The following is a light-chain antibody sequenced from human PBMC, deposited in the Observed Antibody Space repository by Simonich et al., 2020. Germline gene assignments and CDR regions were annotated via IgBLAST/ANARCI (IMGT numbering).Light chain of an antibody. J-gene: IGKJ2*01. CDR2: GAS. CDR1: QSVSSN. V-gene: IGKV3-15*01. CDR3: QQYNNWPHT. Sequence: EIVMTQSPATLSVSPGERATLSCRASQSVSSNLALYQQNPGQAPRLLIYGASTRATGIPARFSGSGSGTEFTLTISSMQSEDFAVYYCQQYNNWPHTFGQGTKLEIK.